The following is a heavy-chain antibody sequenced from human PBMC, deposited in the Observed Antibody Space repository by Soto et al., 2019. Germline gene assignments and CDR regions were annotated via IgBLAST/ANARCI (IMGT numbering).Heavy chain of an antibody. D-gene: IGHD3-10*01. CDR3: ARGPTSSDSYYYGF. V-gene: IGHV4-34*01. CDR2: INHSGST. CDR1: GGSFSGYY. Sequence: QVHLQQWGAGLLKPSETLSLTCAVYGGSFSGYYWSWIRQPPGKGLEWIGEINHSGSTNYNPSLKSRVTISVDTSKNHLFLKLKSVTAADTAVYYCARGPTSSDSYYYGFWGQGTTVTVSS. J-gene: IGHJ6*02.